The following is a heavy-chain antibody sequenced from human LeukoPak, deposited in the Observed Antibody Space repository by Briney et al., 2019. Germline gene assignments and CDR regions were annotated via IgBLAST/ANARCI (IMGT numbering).Heavy chain of an antibody. D-gene: IGHD2-15*01. V-gene: IGHV1-58*02. CDR3: AALSYCSGGSCRGY. CDR2: IVVGSGNT. CDR1: GFTFTSSA. Sequence: SAKVSCKASGFTFTSSAMQWVRQARGQRLEWIGWIVVGSGNTNYAQKFQERVTITRDMSTSTAYMELSSLRSEDTAMYYCAALSYCSGGSCRGYWGQGTLVTVSS. J-gene: IGHJ4*02.